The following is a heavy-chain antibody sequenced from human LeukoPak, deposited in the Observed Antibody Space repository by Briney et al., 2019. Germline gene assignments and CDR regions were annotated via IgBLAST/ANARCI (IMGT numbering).Heavy chain of an antibody. D-gene: IGHD2-2*02. CDR1: GFTFSDYS. Sequence: PGGSLRLSCAASGFTFSDYSMNWVRQAPGKGLEWVSSISSTSSYIYYADSVQGRFTISRDNAKNSLYLQMNSLRAEDTAVYYCARALDCSSASCYSYYFDYWGQGTLVPVSS. J-gene: IGHJ4*02. V-gene: IGHV3-21*01. CDR2: ISSTSSYI. CDR3: ARALDCSSASCYSYYFDY.